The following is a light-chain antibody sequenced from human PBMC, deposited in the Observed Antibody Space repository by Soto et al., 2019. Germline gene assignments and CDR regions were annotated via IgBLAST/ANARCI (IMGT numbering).Light chain of an antibody. V-gene: IGKV1-5*03. CDR3: QQNERYST. CDR1: QNIYTW. Sequence: DYQVTQSPSTLSASVGDRVTITCRASQNIYTWLAWYQQKPGIAPKLLIHKASTLESGVPSRFSGSGFGTEFTLTISGLQPEDSATYSCQQNERYSTFGQGTKVEIK. CDR2: KAS. J-gene: IGKJ1*01.